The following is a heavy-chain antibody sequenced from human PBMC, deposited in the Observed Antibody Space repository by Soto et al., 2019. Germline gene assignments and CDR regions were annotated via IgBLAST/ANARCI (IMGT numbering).Heavy chain of an antibody. CDR2: IYYSGST. CDR3: ARRDYYGSSGYPQGPYGMDV. D-gene: IGHD3-22*01. J-gene: IGHJ6*02. Sequence: PETLSLTCTVSGGSLSSYYWSWIRQPPGKGLEWIGYIYYSGSTNYNPSLKSRVTISVDTSKNQFSLKLSSVTAADTAVYYCARRDYYGSSGYPQGPYGMDVWGQGTTVTVS. V-gene: IGHV4-59*01. CDR1: GGSLSSYY.